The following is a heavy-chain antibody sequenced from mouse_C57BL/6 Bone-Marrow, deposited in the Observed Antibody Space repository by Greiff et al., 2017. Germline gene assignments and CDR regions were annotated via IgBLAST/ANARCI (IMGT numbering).Heavy chain of an antibody. V-gene: IGHV1-81*01. D-gene: IGHD1-1*01. Sequence: QVQLQQSGAELARPGASVKLSCKASGYTFTSYGISWVKQRTGQGLEWIGEIYPRSGNTYYNEKFKGKATLTADKSSSTAYMELRRLTSEDSAVYFCANPYYYDSLWYFDVWGTGTTVTVSS. CDR1: GYTFTSYG. CDR2: IYPRSGNT. CDR3: ANPYYYDSLWYFDV. J-gene: IGHJ1*03.